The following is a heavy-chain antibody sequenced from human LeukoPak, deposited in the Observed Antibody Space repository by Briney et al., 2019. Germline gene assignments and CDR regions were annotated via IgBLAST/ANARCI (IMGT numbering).Heavy chain of an antibody. CDR2: ISGSSSYI. V-gene: IGHV3-21*01. Sequence: GGSLRLSCAASGLTFSSYRMNWVRQAPGKGLEWVSSISGSSSYIYYADSVKGRFTISRDNAKNSLYLQMNSLRAEDTAVYYCARDPPRDYHFDYWGQGTLVTVSS. J-gene: IGHJ4*02. D-gene: IGHD3-16*01. CDR3: ARDPPRDYHFDY. CDR1: GLTFSSYR.